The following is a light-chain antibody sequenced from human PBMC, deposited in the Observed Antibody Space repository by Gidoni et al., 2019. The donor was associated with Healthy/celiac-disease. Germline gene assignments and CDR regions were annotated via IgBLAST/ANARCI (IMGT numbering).Light chain of an antibody. CDR2: GAS. CDR3: QQYNNWPPIFT. Sequence: EIVMTQSPATLSVSPGERATLSCRASQSVSSNLAWYQQKPGQAPRLLIYGASTRATSIPARCSGSGSGTEFTLTISSLQSEDFAVYYCQQYNNWPPIFTFGPGTKVDIK. J-gene: IGKJ3*01. V-gene: IGKV3-15*01. CDR1: QSVSSN.